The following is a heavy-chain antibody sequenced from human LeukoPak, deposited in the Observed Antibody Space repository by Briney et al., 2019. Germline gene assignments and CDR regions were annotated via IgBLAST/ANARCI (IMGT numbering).Heavy chain of an antibody. J-gene: IGHJ6*02. Sequence: SETLSLTCTVSGGXIRSYYWSWIRQPPGKQLKWIGYIYSSGSSGITTYNPSLQSRVVISQDTSKNDFSLKLTSVTAADAAVYYCARLAARRGYYYSGMDVWGQGTTVTVSS. CDR3: ARLAARRGYYYSGMDV. CDR1: GGXIRSYY. CDR2: IYSSGSSGIT. V-gene: IGHV4-59*01. D-gene: IGHD3-10*01.